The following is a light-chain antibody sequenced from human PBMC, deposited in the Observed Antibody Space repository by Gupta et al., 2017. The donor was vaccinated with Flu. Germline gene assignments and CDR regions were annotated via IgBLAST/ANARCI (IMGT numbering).Light chain of an antibody. V-gene: IGLV3-1*01. CDR2: DDN. J-gene: IGLJ2*01. CDR1: KLGDKY. CDR3: QAWDRTTVV. Sequence: SYELSRPPSVSVSPGQTAIITCSGNKLGDKYTSWYQQRPGQSPVVIIYDDNKRPSGIPERFSGSNSGNTATLTISGTQTMDEADYYCQAWDRTTVVFGGGTKLTVL.